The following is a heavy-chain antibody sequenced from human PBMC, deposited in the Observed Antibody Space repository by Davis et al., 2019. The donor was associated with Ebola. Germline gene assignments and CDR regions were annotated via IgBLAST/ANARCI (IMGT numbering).Heavy chain of an antibody. Sequence: PGGSLRLSCAASGFTFSSYGMHWVRQAPGKGLEWVAVIWYDGSNKYYADSVKGRFTISRDNSKNTLYLQMNSLRAEDTAVYYCARGREVWVQGVSHFDYWGQGTLVTVSS. CDR1: GFTFSSYG. J-gene: IGHJ4*02. D-gene: IGHD3-10*01. CDR3: ARGREVWVQGVSHFDY. V-gene: IGHV3-33*01. CDR2: IWYDGSNK.